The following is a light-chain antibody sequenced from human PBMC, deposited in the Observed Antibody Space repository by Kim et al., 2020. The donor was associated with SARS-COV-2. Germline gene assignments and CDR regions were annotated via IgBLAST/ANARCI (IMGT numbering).Light chain of an antibody. CDR1: KLGDKY. J-gene: IGLJ1*01. V-gene: IGLV3-1*01. Sequence: SVSPGQTASITCAGDKLGDKYACWYQQKPGQSPMLVIYQDSKRPSGIPERFSGSNSGNTATLTISGTQAMDEADYYCQAWDSSIYVFGTGTKVTVL. CDR2: QDS. CDR3: QAWDSSIYV.